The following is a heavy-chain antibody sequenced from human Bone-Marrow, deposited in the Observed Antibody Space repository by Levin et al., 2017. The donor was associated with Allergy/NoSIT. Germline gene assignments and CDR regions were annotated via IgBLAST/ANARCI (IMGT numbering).Heavy chain of an antibody. V-gene: IGHV3-15*01. D-gene: IGHD2-21*02. J-gene: IGHJ2*01. CDR1: GFTFSNAW. Sequence: GGSLRLSCAASGFTFSNAWMSWVRQAPGKGLEWVGRIKSKTDGGTTDYAAPVKGRFTISRDDSKNTLYLQMNSLKTEDTAVYYCTTVAYCGGDCYSRWYFDLWGRGTLVTVSS. CDR2: IKSKTDGGTT. CDR3: TTVAYCGGDCYSRWYFDL.